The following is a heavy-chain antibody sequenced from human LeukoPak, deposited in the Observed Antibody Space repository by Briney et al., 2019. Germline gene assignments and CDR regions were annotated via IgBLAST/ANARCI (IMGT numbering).Heavy chain of an antibody. CDR3: ARRGPTTVTAHDAFDI. D-gene: IGHD4-17*01. CDR2: IGYDGNNK. J-gene: IGHJ3*02. CDR1: GFTFSSYG. V-gene: IGHV3-33*08. Sequence: PGGSLRLSCAASGFTFSSYGMHWVRQAPGKGLEWVGVIGYDGNNKYYADSVKGRFTISRDNSKNTLYLQMNSLRVEDTAVYYCARRGPTTVTAHDAFDIWGQGTMVTVSS.